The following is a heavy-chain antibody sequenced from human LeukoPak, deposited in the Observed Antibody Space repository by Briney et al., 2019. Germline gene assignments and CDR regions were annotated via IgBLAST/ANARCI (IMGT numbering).Heavy chain of an antibody. V-gene: IGHV4-39*01. CDR3: AISLYDILTGYPIPYFDY. CDR2: MDYTGET. J-gene: IGHJ4*02. CDR1: GASINIRYHY. D-gene: IGHD3-9*01. Sequence: SETLSLTCTVSGASINIRYHYWGWIRQSPGKGLEWIGSMDYTGETYYNPSLKSRVTISVDTSKNQFSLKLSSVTAADTAVYYCAISLYDILTGYPIPYFDYWGQGTLVTVSS.